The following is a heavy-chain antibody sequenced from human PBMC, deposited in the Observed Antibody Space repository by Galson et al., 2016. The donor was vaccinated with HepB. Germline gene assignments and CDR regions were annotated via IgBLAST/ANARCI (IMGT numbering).Heavy chain of an antibody. CDR3: AKDQSAWGWSGRTCYRPYFDN. D-gene: IGHD2-15*01. CDR1: GFTFDQYA. Sequence: SLRLSCAASGFTFDQYAMHWVRQAPGKGLEWVTAISYDGNNKYYVDSVKGRFTISRDNSKNTVYLQMNSLRPVDTAVYYCAKDQSAWGWSGRTCYRPYFDNWGQGTLVTVSS. CDR2: ISYDGNNK. J-gene: IGHJ4*02. V-gene: IGHV3-30*18.